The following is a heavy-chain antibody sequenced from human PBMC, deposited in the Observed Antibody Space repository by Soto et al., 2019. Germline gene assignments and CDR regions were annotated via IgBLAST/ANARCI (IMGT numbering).Heavy chain of an antibody. J-gene: IGHJ4*02. D-gene: IGHD2-15*01. CDR3: ARDICSGYSCYSFDC. CDR1: GFTFSTYS. Sequence: GGSLRLSCAASGFTFSTYSMNWVRQAPGKGLEWVSSVSTSSSYIYYADSVKGRFTISRDNAKNSLYLQMNSLRVEDTAVYYCARDICSGYSCYSFDCWGQGTLVTVSS. V-gene: IGHV3-21*01. CDR2: VSTSSSYI.